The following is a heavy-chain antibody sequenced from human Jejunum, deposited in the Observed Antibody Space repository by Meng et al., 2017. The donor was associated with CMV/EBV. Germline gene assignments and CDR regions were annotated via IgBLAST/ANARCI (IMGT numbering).Heavy chain of an antibody. CDR2: ITGSGRT. CDR1: GFSFQNYA. D-gene: IGHD6-13*01. V-gene: IGHV3-23*01. CDR3: AKGIAAADY. Sequence: LRLAWAASGFSFQNYAMGWVRQAPGEGLEWVSAITGSGRTNYADSVKGRFTISRDNSKNTLYLQMNSLRAEDTAVYYCAKGIAAADYWGPGTLVTVSS. J-gene: IGHJ4*02.